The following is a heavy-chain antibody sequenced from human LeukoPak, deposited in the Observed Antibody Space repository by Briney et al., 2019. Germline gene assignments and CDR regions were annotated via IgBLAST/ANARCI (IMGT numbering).Heavy chain of an antibody. CDR3: VRGHYAASAS. CDR1: GFTVSSSF. Sequence: GGSLRLSCAASGFTVSSSFMTWVRQAPGKGPECVSVIRDDGNTYYADSVKGRFTISRDKSKNTLFLQMNSLSPEDTALYYCVRGHYAASASWGQGTLVTVSS. J-gene: IGHJ5*02. CDR2: IRDDGNT. D-gene: IGHD4/OR15-4a*01. V-gene: IGHV3-53*01.